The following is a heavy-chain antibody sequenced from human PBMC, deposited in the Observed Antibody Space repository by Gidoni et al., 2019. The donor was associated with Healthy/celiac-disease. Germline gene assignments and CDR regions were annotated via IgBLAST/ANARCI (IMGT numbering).Heavy chain of an antibody. J-gene: IGHJ6*02. D-gene: IGHD3-10*02. CDR3: ARDLSLFGELLYPRRQYYYYGMDV. V-gene: IGHV3-21*01. Sequence: PGKGLEWVSSISSSSSYIYYADSVKGRFTISRDNAKNSLYLQMNSLRAEDTAVYYCARDLSLFGELLYPRRQYYYYGMDVWGQGTTVTVSS. CDR2: ISSSSSYI.